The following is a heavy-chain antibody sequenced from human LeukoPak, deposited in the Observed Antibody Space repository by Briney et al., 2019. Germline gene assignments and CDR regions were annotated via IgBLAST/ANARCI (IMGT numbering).Heavy chain of an antibody. J-gene: IGHJ3*02. CDR3: ARGKGIVVAPPGPDAFDI. CDR2: IYYSGST. D-gene: IGHD3-22*01. V-gene: IGHV4-39*07. Sequence: SETLSLTCTVSGGSISSSSYYWGWIRQPPGKGLEWIGSIYYSGSTYYNPSLKSRVTISVDTSKNQFSLKLSSVTAADTAVYYCARGKGIVVAPPGPDAFDIWGQGTMVTVSS. CDR1: GGSISSSSYY.